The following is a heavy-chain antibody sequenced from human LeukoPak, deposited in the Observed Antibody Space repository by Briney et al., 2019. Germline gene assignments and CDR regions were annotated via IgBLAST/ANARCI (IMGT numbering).Heavy chain of an antibody. CDR1: GCSFTSYW. J-gene: IGHJ4*02. V-gene: IGHV5-51*01. D-gene: IGHD6-6*01. Sequence: GESLKISCKGSGCSFTSYWVGWVRQMPGKDLEWMGVIYPGNSDTRYSPSFQGQVTISADKSISTAYLQWSSLKASDTAIYYCARHPGSSADNYYFDYWGQGTLVTVSS. CDR3: ARHPGSSADNYYFDY. CDR2: IYPGNSDT.